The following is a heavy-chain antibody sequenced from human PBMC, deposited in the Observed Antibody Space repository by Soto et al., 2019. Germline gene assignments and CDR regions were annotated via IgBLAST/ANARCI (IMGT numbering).Heavy chain of an antibody. D-gene: IGHD5-18*01. CDR3: AKGGGRWLQHYHFDY. V-gene: IGHV3-30*18. Sequence: QVQLVESGGGVVQPGRSLRLSCAASGFTFSSYGMHWVRQAPGKGLEWVAVISYDGSNKYYADSVKGRFTISRDNSKNAHYLQMNCLRAEDTAVYYCAKGGGRWLQHYHFDYWGQGTLVTVSS. J-gene: IGHJ4*02. CDR2: ISYDGSNK. CDR1: GFTFSSYG.